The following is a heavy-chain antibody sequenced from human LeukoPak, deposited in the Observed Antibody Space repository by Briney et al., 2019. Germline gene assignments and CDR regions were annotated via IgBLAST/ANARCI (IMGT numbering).Heavy chain of an antibody. CDR1: GGSVRSGSYY. J-gene: IGHJ3*02. V-gene: IGHV4-61*01. Sequence: PSETLSLTCTVSGGSVRSGSYYWNWIRQPPGKGLEWIGNIYYSGSTNYNPSLKSRVTISVDTSKNQFSLKLSSVTAADTAVYYCAREVRGDPHRVFDIWGQGTMGTVSS. D-gene: IGHD2-21*02. CDR2: IYYSGST. CDR3: AREVRGDPHRVFDI.